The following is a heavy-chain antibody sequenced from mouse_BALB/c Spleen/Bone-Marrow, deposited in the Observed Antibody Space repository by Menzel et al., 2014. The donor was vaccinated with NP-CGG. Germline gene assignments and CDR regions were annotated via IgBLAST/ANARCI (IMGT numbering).Heavy chain of an antibody. CDR3: ARDRGGNYGYAMDY. Sequence: VQLQESGPGLVAPSQSLSITCTVSGFSLTSYGVHWVRQSPGKGLEWLGVIWPGGSTNYNSALMSRLTISKDNSKSQVFLKMNSLQTDDTAIYYCARDRGGNYGYAMDYWGQGTPVTVSS. J-gene: IGHJ4*01. CDR1: GFSLTSYG. CDR2: IWPGGST. D-gene: IGHD2-1*01. V-gene: IGHV2-9*02.